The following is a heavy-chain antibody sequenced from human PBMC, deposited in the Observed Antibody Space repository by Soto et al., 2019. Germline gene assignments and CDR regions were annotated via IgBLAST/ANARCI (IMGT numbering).Heavy chain of an antibody. CDR3: ARVGRIAARAGVFDY. CDR2: IIPNIGTA. Sequence: SVKVSCKASGYTFTGYYMHWVRQAPGQGLEWMGGIIPNIGTANYAQKFQGRVTITTDKSTSTAYMELSSLRSEDTAVYYCARVGRIAARAGVFDYWGQGTLVTVSS. J-gene: IGHJ4*02. V-gene: IGHV1-69*05. CDR1: GYTFTGYY. D-gene: IGHD6-6*01.